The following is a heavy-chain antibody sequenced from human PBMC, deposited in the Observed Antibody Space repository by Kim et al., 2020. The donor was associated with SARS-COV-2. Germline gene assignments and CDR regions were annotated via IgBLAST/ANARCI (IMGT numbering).Heavy chain of an antibody. J-gene: IGHJ4*02. CDR1: GFTFSSYG. CDR2: IWYDGSNK. D-gene: IGHD6-19*01. V-gene: IGHV3-33*01. CDR3: GYSSGWYELFFDY. Sequence: GGSLRLSCAASGFTFSSYGMHWVRQAPGKGLEWVAVIWYDGSNKYYADSVKGRFTISRDNSKNTLYLQMNSLRAEDTAVYYCGYSSGWYELFFDYWGQGTLVAVSS.